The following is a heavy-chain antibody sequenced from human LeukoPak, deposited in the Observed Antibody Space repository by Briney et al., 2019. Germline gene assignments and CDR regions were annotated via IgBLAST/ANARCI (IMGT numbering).Heavy chain of an antibody. J-gene: IGHJ4*02. CDR3: VKDKWIDH. Sequence: SGGSLRLSCSVSGFTFSSYTMHWVRQAPGKGLEYVSSININGGRTYYADSVKGRFTISRDNSKNTLYLQMSSLRPEDTAVYYCVKDKWIDHWGQGTLVTVSS. CDR1: GFTFSSYT. D-gene: IGHD2-8*01. V-gene: IGHV3-64D*09. CDR2: ININGGRT.